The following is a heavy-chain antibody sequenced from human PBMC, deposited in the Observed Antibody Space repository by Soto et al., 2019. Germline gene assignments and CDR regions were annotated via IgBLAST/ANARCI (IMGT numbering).Heavy chain of an antibody. CDR3: AGRGTGAPT. CDR2: TLYSGRT. J-gene: IGHJ5*02. D-gene: IGHD1-1*01. Sequence: QVQLQESGPGLVKPSGTLSLTCAVSGASISSGWWTWVRQPPGKGLEWIGVTLYSGRTKYHSSLSSLVTISSGKSKKLFSLNVSSVTAAATALYYCAGRGTGAPTWGQGALVNVSS. CDR1: GASISSGW. V-gene: IGHV4-4*02.